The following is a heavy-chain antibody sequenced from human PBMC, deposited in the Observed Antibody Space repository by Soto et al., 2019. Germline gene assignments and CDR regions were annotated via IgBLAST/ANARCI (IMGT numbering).Heavy chain of an antibody. D-gene: IGHD1-7*01. V-gene: IGHV1-3*01. J-gene: IGHJ4*02. CDR1: GYTFTSYA. CDR3: ARDLLGLPNY. CDR2: INAGNGNT. Sequence: ESSVKVACNASGYTFTSYAMHWVRQAPGQRLEWMGWINAGNGNTKYSQKFQGRVTITRDTSASTAYMELSSLRSEETAVYYCARDLLGLPNYWGQGTLVTVSS.